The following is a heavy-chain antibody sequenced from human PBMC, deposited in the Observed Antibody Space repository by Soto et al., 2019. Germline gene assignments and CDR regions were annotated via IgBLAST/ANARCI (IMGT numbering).Heavy chain of an antibody. D-gene: IGHD5-12*01. CDR2: ISYDGSTQ. CDR3: AKEVFVGYDYKSFHYPGVDV. CDR1: GFTFRYYG. V-gene: IGHV3-30*18. Sequence: QVQLVESGGGVVQPGRSLRLSCAPSGFTFRYYGMHWFRQAPGKGLAWVAYISYDGSTQNYADSLKGRFTIYRNNSTSSLSLEVNSLRPEDTVVYFCAKEVFVGYDYKSFHYPGVDVWGQGTTVAVS. J-gene: IGHJ6*02.